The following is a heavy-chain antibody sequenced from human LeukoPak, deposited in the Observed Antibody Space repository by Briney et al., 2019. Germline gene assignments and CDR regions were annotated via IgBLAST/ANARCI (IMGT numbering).Heavy chain of an antibody. CDR1: DYTFNSYG. CDR2: ISAYNGDT. J-gene: IGHJ6*02. D-gene: IGHD3-10*01. CDR3: ARGPPYGSGSYYSGMDV. V-gene: IGHV1-18*01. Sequence: ASVKVSCKASDYTFNSYGISWVRQAPGQGLEWMGWISAYNGDTKSAQKFQDRVTLTTDTSTSTAYMDLRSLRSDDTAVYYCARGPPYGSGSYYSGMDVWGQGTTVTVSS.